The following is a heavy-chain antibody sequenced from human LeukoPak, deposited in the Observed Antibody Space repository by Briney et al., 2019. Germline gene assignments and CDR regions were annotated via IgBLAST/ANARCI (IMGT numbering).Heavy chain of an antibody. J-gene: IGHJ6*04. V-gene: IGHV3-48*04. CDR3: ARREVPYSSGWSGGDGMDV. D-gene: IGHD6-19*01. Sequence: GGSLRLSCAASGFTFSSYSMNWVRQAPGKGLEWVSYISSSSSTIYYADSVKGRFTISRDNAKNSLYLQMNSLRAEDTAVYYCARREVPYSSGWSGGDGMDVWGEGTTVTVSS. CDR2: ISSSSSTI. CDR1: GFTFSSYS.